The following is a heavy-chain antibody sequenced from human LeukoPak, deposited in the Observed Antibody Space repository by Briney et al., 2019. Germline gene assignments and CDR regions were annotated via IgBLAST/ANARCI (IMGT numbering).Heavy chain of an antibody. CDR1: GFTFSSYG. J-gene: IGHJ3*02. V-gene: IGHV3-30*02. D-gene: IGHD3-22*01. Sequence: GGCLRLSCAASGFTFSSYGMHWVRQAPGKGLEWLAFMRYDGSNKYYADSVKGRFTISRDNSKNTLYLQMNSLRAEDTTVYYCAKWDYDSSGELYAFYIWGQGTKFTVSS. CDR2: MRYDGSNK. CDR3: AKWDYDSSGELYAFYI.